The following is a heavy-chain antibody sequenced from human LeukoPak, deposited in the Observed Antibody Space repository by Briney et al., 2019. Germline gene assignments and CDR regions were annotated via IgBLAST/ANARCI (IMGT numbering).Heavy chain of an antibody. D-gene: IGHD5-12*01. CDR1: GGSLTSYY. V-gene: IGHV4-59*01. CDR2: IYYTGST. J-gene: IGHJ6*03. CDR3: AREVDIVATTKFYYYYYYMDV. Sequence: KASETLSLTCTVSGGSLTSYYWSWIRQPPGKGLESIGYIYYTGSTKYNPSLKSRVTISVDMSENQFSLKLTSVTAADTAVYYCAREVDIVATTKFYYYYYYMDVWAKGPRSPSP.